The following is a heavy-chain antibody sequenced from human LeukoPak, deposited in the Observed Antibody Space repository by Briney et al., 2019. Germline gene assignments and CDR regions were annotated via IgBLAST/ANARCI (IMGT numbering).Heavy chain of an antibody. CDR3: AREWRSSSSRIEYYYYMDV. D-gene: IGHD6-6*01. Sequence: GGSLRLSCAASGFSFSSYSMNWVRQAPGKGLEWVSYINSSSSTIYYAESVKGRFTISRDNAKDSLYLQRNSLRAKDTAVYDCAREWRSSSSRIEYYYYMDVWGKGTTVTVSS. CDR2: INSSSSTI. J-gene: IGHJ6*03. V-gene: IGHV3-48*04. CDR1: GFSFSSYS.